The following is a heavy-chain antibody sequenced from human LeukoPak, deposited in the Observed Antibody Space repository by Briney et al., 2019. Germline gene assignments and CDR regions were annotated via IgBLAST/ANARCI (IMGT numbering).Heavy chain of an antibody. D-gene: IGHD3-22*01. CDR3: ARAPIYYYDSSGYYAFFDY. J-gene: IGHJ4*02. CDR2: ISSSSSYI. CDR1: GFAFSSYS. V-gene: IGHV3-21*01. Sequence: GGSLRLSCAASGFAFSSYSMNWVRQAPGKGLEWVSSISSSSSYIYYADSVKGRFAISRDNAKNSLYLQMNSLRAEDTAVYYCARAPIYYYDSSGYYAFFDYWGQGTLVTVSS.